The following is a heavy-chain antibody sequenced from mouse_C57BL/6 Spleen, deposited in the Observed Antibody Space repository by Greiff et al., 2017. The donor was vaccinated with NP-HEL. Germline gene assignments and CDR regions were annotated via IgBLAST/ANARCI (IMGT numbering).Heavy chain of an antibody. V-gene: IGHV1-15*01. CDR2: IDPETGGT. CDR3: TRRELGQGFAY. D-gene: IGHD4-1*01. Sequence: VKLMESGAELVRPGASVTLSCKASGYTFTDYEMHWVKQTPVHGLEWIGAIDPETGGTAYNQKFKGKAILTADKSSSTAYMELRSLTSEDSAVYYCTRRELGQGFAYWGQGTLVTVSA. CDR1: GYTFTDYE. J-gene: IGHJ3*01.